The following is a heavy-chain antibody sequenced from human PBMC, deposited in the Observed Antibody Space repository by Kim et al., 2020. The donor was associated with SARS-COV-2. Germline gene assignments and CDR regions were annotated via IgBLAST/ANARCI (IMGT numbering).Heavy chain of an antibody. J-gene: IGHJ4*02. D-gene: IGHD4-17*01. V-gene: IGHV4-59*01. CDR2: T. CDR3: ARDNGDYAFDY. Sequence: TNYNPSLKSRVTISVDTSKNQFSLKLSSVTAADTAVYYCARDNGDYAFDYWGQGTLVTVSS.